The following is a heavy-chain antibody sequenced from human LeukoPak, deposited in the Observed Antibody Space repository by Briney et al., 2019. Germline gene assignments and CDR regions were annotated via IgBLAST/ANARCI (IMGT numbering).Heavy chain of an antibody. CDR1: GGSINSYY. J-gene: IGHJ4*02. CDR3: ARDYYDSSGYYYVLDY. CDR2: IHYTGST. Sequence: SETLSLTCTVSGGSINSYYWSRIRQPPGKGLECIGYIHYTGSTNYNPSLKCRVTISVDTSKNQFSLRLSSVTAADTAVYYCARDYYDSSGYYYVLDYWGQGTLVTVSS. V-gene: IGHV4-59*01. D-gene: IGHD3-22*01.